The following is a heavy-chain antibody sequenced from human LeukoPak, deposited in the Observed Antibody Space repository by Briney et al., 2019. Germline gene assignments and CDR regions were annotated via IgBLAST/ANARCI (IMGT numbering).Heavy chain of an antibody. CDR3: ARHSYSDYDLSY. V-gene: IGHV4-39*01. D-gene: IGHD5-12*01. CDR2: ISYSGST. CDR1: GGSISSRGYS. J-gene: IGHJ4*02. Sequence: SETLSLTCTVSGGSISSRGYSWGWIRQPPGKGLEWIGSISYSGSTYYNPSLTSRVTISVDTSSNQFSLKLSSVTAADTAVYYCARHSYSDYDLSYWGQGTLVTVSS.